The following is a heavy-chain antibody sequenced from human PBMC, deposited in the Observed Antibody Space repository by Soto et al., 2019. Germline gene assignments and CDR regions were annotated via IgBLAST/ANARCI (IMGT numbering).Heavy chain of an antibody. J-gene: IGHJ6*03. V-gene: IGHV3-11*01. D-gene: IGHD2-2*01. Sequence: PGGSLRLSCAASGFTFSDYYMSWIRQAPGKGLEWVSYLSSSGSTIYYADSVKGRFTISRDNAKNSLYLQMNSLRAEDTAVYYCARDGKGYCSSTSCYVDYYYYYMDVWGKGTTVTVSS. CDR3: ARDGKGYCSSTSCYVDYYYYYMDV. CDR1: GFTFSDYY. CDR2: LSSSGSTI.